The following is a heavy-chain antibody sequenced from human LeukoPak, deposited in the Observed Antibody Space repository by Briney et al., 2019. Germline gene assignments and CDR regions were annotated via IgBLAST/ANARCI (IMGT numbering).Heavy chain of an antibody. D-gene: IGHD3-22*01. V-gene: IGHV3-53*01. CDR3: AREGVYDSSGYHDALDI. Sequence: GSLRLSCAASGFTVSAKYMSWVRQAPGKGLEWVSVIYSGTNTYYADSVKGRFTISRDNSKNTVYLQMNSLRAEDTAVYYCAREGVYDSSGYHDALDIWGQGTMVTVSS. CDR1: GFTVSAKY. J-gene: IGHJ3*02. CDR2: IYSGTNT.